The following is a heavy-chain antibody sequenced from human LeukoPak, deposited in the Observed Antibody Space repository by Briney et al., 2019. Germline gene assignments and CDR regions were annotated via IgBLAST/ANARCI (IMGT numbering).Heavy chain of an antibody. CDR2: ISGSGGST. Sequence: GGSLRLSCAASGFTFSSHWMHWVRQAPGKGLEWVSAISGSGGSTYYADSVKGRFTISRDNSKNTLYLQMNSLRAEDTAVYYCAKGTAYYYDSSGYQGYNWFDPWGQGTLVTVSS. V-gene: IGHV3-23*01. D-gene: IGHD3-22*01. CDR3: AKGTAYYYDSSGYQGYNWFDP. CDR1: GFTFSSHW. J-gene: IGHJ5*02.